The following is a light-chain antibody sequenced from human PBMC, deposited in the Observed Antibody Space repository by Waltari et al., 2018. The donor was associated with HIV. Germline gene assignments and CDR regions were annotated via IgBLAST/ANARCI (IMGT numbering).Light chain of an antibody. V-gene: IGLV3-9*01. CDR2: RDS. CDR3: QVWDSSTVV. J-gene: IGLJ2*01. CDR1: NIGSKN. Sequence: SYELTQPLSVSVALGQTARITCGGNNIGSKNVHWYQQKPGQAPVLVIYRDSNRPSGIPERFSGSNSGNTATLTMSRAQAGDEADYSCQVWDSSTVVFGGGTKLTVL.